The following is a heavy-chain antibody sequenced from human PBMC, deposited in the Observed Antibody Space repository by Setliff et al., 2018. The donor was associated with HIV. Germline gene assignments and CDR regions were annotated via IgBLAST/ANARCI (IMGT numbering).Heavy chain of an antibody. CDR2: IYTSGST. CDR3: ARDGVSIVVVPAAIHYYYYMDV. D-gene: IGHD2-2*02. Sequence: TLSLTCTVSGGSISSGSYYWSWIRQPAGKGLEWIGHIYTSGSTNHNPSLKSRVTISVDTSKNQFSLKLSSVTAADTAVYYCARDGVSIVVVPAAIHYYYYMDVWGKGTTVTVSS. J-gene: IGHJ6*03. V-gene: IGHV4-61*09. CDR1: GGSISSGSYY.